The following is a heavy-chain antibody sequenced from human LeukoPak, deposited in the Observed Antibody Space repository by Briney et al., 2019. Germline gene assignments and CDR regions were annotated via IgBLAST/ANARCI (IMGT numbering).Heavy chain of an antibody. V-gene: IGHV4-59*01. CDR2: IYYSGST. CDR1: GGSISNYY. CDR3: ASGEVTFDY. Sequence: ETLSLTCTVSGGSISNYYWSWIRQPPGKGLEWIGYIYYSGSTNYNPSLKSRVSISLDTSKNHFSLKLSSVTAADMAVYYCASGEVTFDYWGQGTLVTVSS. D-gene: IGHD3-10*01. J-gene: IGHJ4*02.